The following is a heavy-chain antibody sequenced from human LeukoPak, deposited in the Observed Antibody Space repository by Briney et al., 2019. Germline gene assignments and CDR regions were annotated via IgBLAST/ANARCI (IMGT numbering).Heavy chain of an antibody. CDR3: ASLLIAVAGNFDY. CDR1: GFTFSSYA. D-gene: IGHD6-19*01. V-gene: IGHV3-30-3*01. J-gene: IGHJ4*02. Sequence: QPGRSLRLSCAASGFTFSSYAMHWVRQAPGKGLEWVAVISYDGSNKYYADSVKGRFTISRDNSKNTLYLQMNSLRAEDTAVYYCASLLIAVAGNFDYWGQGTLVTVSS. CDR2: ISYDGSNK.